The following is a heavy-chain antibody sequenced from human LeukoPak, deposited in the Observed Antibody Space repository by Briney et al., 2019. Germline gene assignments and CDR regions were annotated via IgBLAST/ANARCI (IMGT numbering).Heavy chain of an antibody. CDR1: GFTFSNYA. D-gene: IGHD5-12*01. Sequence: GGSLRLSCAASGFTFSNYAMNWVRQAPGKGLEWVAVLIGSSGATDYADSVKGRFTISRNNSKNTLFLQMNSLRAEDTAIYYCAKGAYDYIEIAYFDYWGQGALVTVSS. V-gene: IGHV3-23*01. CDR3: AKGAYDYIEIAYFDY. J-gene: IGHJ4*02. CDR2: LIGSSGAT.